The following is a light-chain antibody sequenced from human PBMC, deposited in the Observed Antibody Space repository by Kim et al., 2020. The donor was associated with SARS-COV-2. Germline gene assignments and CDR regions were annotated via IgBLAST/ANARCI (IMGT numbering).Light chain of an antibody. CDR2: DVT. Sequence: GHPVTIACTGTSSDVGRYNDISWYQHHPGKAPKLMIYDVTKRPTGVPDRFSGSKSGNTASLTVSGLQAEDEADYYCSSYAGSNDLVFGGGTQLTVL. V-gene: IGLV2-8*01. CDR1: SSDVGRYND. J-gene: IGLJ2*01. CDR3: SSYAGSNDLV.